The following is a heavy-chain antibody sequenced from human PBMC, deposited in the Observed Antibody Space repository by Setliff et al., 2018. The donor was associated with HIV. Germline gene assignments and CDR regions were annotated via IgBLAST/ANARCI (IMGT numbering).Heavy chain of an antibody. V-gene: IGHV4-34*01. J-gene: IGHJ3*01. CDR3: ARVLEYASGSSRACDV. CDR1: GGSFSDYY. D-gene: IGHD3-10*01. CDR2: IYHSGST. Sequence: PSETLSLTCGVYGGSFSDYYWSWIRQPPGKGLEWIGEIYHSGSTIYNPSLKSRVTISVDTSKNQFSLKLSSVTAADTAMYFCARVLEYASGSSRACDVWGQGTMVTVSS.